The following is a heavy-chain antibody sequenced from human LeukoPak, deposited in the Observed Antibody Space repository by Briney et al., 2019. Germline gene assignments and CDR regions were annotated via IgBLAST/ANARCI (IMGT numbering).Heavy chain of an antibody. CDR1: GGSISSYY. Sequence: SETLSLTCTVSGGSISSYYWSWVRQPPGKGLEWIGYIYYSGSTNYNPSLKSRVTISVDTSKNQFSLKLSSVTAADTAVYYCASYGYSGYDARYYFDYWGQGTLVTVSS. CDR2: IYYSGST. V-gene: IGHV4-59*01. CDR3: ASYGYSGYDARYYFDY. D-gene: IGHD5-12*01. J-gene: IGHJ4*02.